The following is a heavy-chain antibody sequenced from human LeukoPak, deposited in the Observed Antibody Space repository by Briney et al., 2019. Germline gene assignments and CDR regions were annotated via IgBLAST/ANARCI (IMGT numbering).Heavy chain of an antibody. D-gene: IGHD1-1*01. V-gene: IGHV3-30*02. Sequence: QTGGSLRLSCAASGFTFSSYGMHWVRQAPGKGLEWVVFIRYDGSNKYYADSVKGRFTISRDNSKNTLYLQMNSLRAEDTAVYYCAKEGAWDLGPGVRNYYYYMDVWGKGTTVTVSS. CDR3: AKEGAWDLGPGVRNYYYYMDV. J-gene: IGHJ6*03. CDR2: IRYDGSNK. CDR1: GFTFSSYG.